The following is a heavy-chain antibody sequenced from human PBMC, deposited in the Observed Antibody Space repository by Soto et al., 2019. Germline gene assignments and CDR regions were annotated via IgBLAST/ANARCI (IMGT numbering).Heavy chain of an antibody. CDR3: ARNEGMDV. CDR2: INPNSGGT. Sequence: XSVKVSCEASGYTFTGDYMHWVRQAPVQGLEWMGWINPNSGGTNYAQKFQGRVTMTRDTSISTAYMELSRLRSDDTAVYYCARNEGMDVWGQGTTVTVSS. CDR1: GYTFTGDY. V-gene: IGHV1-2*02. J-gene: IGHJ6*02.